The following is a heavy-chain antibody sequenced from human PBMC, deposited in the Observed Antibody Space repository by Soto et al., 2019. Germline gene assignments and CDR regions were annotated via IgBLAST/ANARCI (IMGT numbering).Heavy chain of an antibody. CDR3: ASREGVAGPATYISPGYYFDC. CDR2: IIPLFGTT. V-gene: IGHV1-69*06. CDR1: GGTFSKFV. Sequence: QVQLVQSGAGVKKPGSSVKVSCRASGGTFSKFVVSWVRQAPGQGLEWMGGIIPLFGTTNYAQKFQGRVTITADKSTTAAYMELSSLRSDDTAVYYCASREGVAGPATYISPGYYFDCWGQGTLVTVSS. D-gene: IGHD2-15*01. J-gene: IGHJ4*02.